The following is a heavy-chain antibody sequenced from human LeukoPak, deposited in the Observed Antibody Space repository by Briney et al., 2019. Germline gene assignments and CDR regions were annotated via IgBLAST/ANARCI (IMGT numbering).Heavy chain of an antibody. CDR1: GFTFETFW. CDR2: INQDETEK. Sequence: GGSLRLSCVASGFTFETFWMSWIRQAPGKGLEWVANINQDETEKYFVDAVKGRFTISRDNAQNSVYLQMSSLRAEDTAIYYCARDIRKRGYYDFWSGYYKGSPIYYGMDVWGQGTTVTVSS. J-gene: IGHJ6*02. V-gene: IGHV3-7*03. CDR3: ARDIRKRGYYDFWSGYYKGSPIYYGMDV. D-gene: IGHD3-3*01.